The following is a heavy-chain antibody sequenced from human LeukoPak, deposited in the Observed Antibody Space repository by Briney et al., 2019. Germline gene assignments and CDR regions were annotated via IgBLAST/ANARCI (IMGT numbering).Heavy chain of an antibody. CDR2: ISGSGGNT. CDR3: ARTAANDY. J-gene: IGHJ4*02. Sequence: PGGSLRLSCAASGFTFSSYAMSWVRQAPGKGLEWVSVISGSGGNTYYGDSVKGRFTVSRDNSKNTLYLQMNSLRAEDTAIYYCARTAANDYWGQGTLVTVSS. V-gene: IGHV3-23*01. D-gene: IGHD6-13*01. CDR1: GFTFSSYA.